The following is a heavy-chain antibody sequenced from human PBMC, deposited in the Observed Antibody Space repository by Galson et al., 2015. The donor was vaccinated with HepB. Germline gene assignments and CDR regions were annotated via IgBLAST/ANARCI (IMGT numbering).Heavy chain of an antibody. CDR1: GGSISSYY. CDR2: IYYSGST. V-gene: IGHV4-59*01. CDR3: ARYATCSSTSCYTPRDHYYYYGMDV. J-gene: IGHJ6*02. D-gene: IGHD2-2*01. Sequence: ETLSLTCTVSGGSISSYYWSWIRQPPGKGLEWIGYIYYSGSTNYNPSLKSRVTISVDTSKNQFSLKLSSVTAADTAVYYCARYATCSSTSCYTPRDHYYYYGMDVWGQGTTVTVSS.